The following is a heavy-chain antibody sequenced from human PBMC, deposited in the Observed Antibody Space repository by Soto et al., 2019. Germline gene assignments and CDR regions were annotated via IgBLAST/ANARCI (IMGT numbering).Heavy chain of an antibody. V-gene: IGHV3-23*01. CDR2: ISSGGGST. Sequence: GGSLRLSCAASGFTFSSYPMGWVRQTPGKGLEWVSAISSGGGSTYYADSVKGRSTISRDNSKTTMFLQMNSLSAEDTAIYYCAKEYYVATKYYFDYWGQGTLVTVSS. CDR1: GFTFSSYP. CDR3: AKEYYVATKYYFDY. D-gene: IGHD1-26*01. J-gene: IGHJ4*02.